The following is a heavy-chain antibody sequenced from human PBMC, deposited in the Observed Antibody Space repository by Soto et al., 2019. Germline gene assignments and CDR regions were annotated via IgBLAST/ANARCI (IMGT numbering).Heavy chain of an antibody. CDR1: GYTFTSYE. Sequence: QVQLVQSGAEVKKPGASVTVSCKASGYTFTSYELNWVRQATGQGVEYLGWRNPNSGNTGYVKKFQGRDSRTRDTAMNTTYMELSSLQSEDTAVYYCSRGMKYGDYSRWFDPWGPGTLVTVSS. D-gene: IGHD4-17*01. CDR3: SRGMKYGDYSRWFDP. CDR2: RNPNSGNT. J-gene: IGHJ5*02. V-gene: IGHV1-8*01.